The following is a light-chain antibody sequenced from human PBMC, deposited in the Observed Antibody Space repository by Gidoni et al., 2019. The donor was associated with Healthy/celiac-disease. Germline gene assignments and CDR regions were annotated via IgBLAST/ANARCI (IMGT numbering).Light chain of an antibody. CDR3: QQSYPLLSTELQYPSRNFT. V-gene: IGKV1-39*01. Sequence: RFSGSGSGTDFTLTISSLQPEDFATYYCQQSYPLLSTELQYPSRNFTFGPGTKVDIK. J-gene: IGKJ3*01.